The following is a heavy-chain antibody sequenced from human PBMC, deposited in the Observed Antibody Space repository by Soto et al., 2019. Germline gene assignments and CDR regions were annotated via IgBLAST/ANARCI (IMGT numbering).Heavy chain of an antibody. CDR1: GYSFSTYW. V-gene: IGHV5-51*01. D-gene: IGHD5-12*01. CDR3: ARGSGYAGGYFDY. J-gene: IGHJ4*02. CDR2: IYPGDSVT. Sequence: GESLKISCKGSGYSFSTYWIGWVRQMPGKGLEWMGIIYPGDSVTRYSPSFQGQVTISADKSISTAYLQWSSLKASDTAMYHCARGSGYAGGYFDYWGQGILVTVSS.